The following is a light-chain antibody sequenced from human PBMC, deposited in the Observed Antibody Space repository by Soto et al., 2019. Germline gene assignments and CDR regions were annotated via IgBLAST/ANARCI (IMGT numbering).Light chain of an antibody. Sequence: DIVMTQSPATLSVSPGERATLSCRASQSISSNLAWYKQKPGQAPRLLIDGASTRATGISARFSGSGSGTEFTLTISSLQSEDLAVYYCQQYNTWPLTFGQGTRLEIK. CDR1: QSISSN. J-gene: IGKJ5*01. V-gene: IGKV3-15*01. CDR3: QQYNTWPLT. CDR2: GAS.